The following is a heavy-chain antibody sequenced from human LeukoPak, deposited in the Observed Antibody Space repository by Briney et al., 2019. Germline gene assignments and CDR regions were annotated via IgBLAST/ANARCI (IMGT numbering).Heavy chain of an antibody. CDR1: GYTFSSYG. V-gene: IGHV1-18*01. CDR3: ARRWERLDY. J-gene: IGHJ4*02. CDR2: ISVSNGKT. Sequence: GASVKVSCKASGYTFSSYGSSWVRQAPGEGLEWMGWISVSNGKTKYVQKFQGRVTMTTDTSTSTAYMELRSLRSDDTAVYYCARRWERLDYWGQGTQVTVSS. D-gene: IGHD1-26*01.